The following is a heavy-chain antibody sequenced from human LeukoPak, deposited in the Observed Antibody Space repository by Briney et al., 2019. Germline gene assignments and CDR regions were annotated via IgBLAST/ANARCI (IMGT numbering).Heavy chain of an antibody. J-gene: IGHJ6*04. V-gene: IGHV3-30*04. D-gene: IGHD6-19*01. CDR1: GFTFSSYA. Sequence: GGSLRLSCTASGFTFSSYAMHWVRQAPGKGLEWVAVISYDGSNKYYADSVKGRFTISRDNSKNTLYLQMNSLRAEDTAVYYCARVVAVAGVGVAMDVWGKGTTVTVSS. CDR3: ARVVAVAGVGVAMDV. CDR2: ISYDGSNK.